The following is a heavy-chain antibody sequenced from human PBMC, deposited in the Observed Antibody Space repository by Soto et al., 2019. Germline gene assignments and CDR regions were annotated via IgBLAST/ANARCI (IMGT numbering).Heavy chain of an antibody. D-gene: IGHD2-2*01. CDR1: GGTFSSYT. CDR3: ARAYCSSTSCYPDY. J-gene: IGHJ4*02. V-gene: IGHV1-69*02. CDR2: IIPILGIA. Sequence: SVKVSCKASGGTFSSYTISWVRQAPGQGLEWMGRIIPILGIANYAQKFQDRVTITTDKSTSTAYMELSSLRSEDTAVYYCARAYCSSTSCYPDYWGQGTLVTVSS.